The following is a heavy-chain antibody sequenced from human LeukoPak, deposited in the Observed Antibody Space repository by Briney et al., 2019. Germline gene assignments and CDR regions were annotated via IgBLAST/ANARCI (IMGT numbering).Heavy chain of an antibody. D-gene: IGHD4-23*01. Sequence: PGGSLRLSCVASGFTFSNYAMHWVRQAPGKGLEWVAVISYDGSKKDYADSVKGRFTISRDNSKNTLYLQMNSLRAEDTAVYYCARGARKGDDYGGFFDYWGQGNLVTVSS. CDR3: ARGARKGDDYGGFFDY. V-gene: IGHV3-30*04. CDR1: GFTFSNYA. J-gene: IGHJ4*02. CDR2: ISYDGSKK.